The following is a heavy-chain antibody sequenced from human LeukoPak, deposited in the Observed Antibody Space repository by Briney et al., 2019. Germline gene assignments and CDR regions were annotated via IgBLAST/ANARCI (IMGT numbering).Heavy chain of an antibody. CDR3: AKASVGATTLEYYFDY. CDR1: GFTFDDYA. J-gene: IGHJ4*02. CDR2: ISWNSGSI. D-gene: IGHD1-26*01. V-gene: IGHV3-9*03. Sequence: PGRSLRLSCAASGFTFDDYAMHWARQAPGKGLEWVSGISWNSGSIGYADSVKGRFTISRDNAKNSLYLQMNSLRAEDMALYYCAKASVGATTLEYYFDYWGQGTLVTVSS.